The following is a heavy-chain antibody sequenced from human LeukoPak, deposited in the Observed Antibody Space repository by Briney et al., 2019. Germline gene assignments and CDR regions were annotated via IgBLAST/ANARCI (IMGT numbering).Heavy chain of an antibody. J-gene: IGHJ4*02. D-gene: IGHD3-9*01. CDR3: ARHFTTGSIDH. CDR2: ISYDGSNK. CDR1: GFSFSSYG. Sequence: PGRSLRLSCAASGFSFSSYGIHWVRQAPGKGLEWVAVISYDGSNKYYADSVKGRFTISRDNSQNTLYLQMNSLRAEDTAVYFCARHFTTGSIDHWGQGNLVTVSS. V-gene: IGHV3-30*03.